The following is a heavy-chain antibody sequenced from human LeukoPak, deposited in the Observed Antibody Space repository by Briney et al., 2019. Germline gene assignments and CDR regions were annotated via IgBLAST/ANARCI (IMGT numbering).Heavy chain of an antibody. CDR1: GFTFSSYA. J-gene: IGHJ4*02. CDR3: AKDKNYYDSSGYYSLFDY. CDR2: ISGSGGST. Sequence: GGSLRLSCAASGFTFSSYAMSWVRQAPGKGLEWVSAISGSGGSTYYADSVKGRFTISRDNSKNTLYLQMNSLRAEDTAVYYCAKDKNYYDSSGYYSLFDYWGQGALATVSS. V-gene: IGHV3-23*01. D-gene: IGHD3-22*01.